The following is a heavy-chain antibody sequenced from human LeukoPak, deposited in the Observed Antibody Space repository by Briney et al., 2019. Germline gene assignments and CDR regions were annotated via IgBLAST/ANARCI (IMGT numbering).Heavy chain of an antibody. J-gene: IGHJ4*02. CDR3: ARGVYIAAAQYGY. CDR2: IYYSGTT. D-gene: IGHD6-13*01. Sequence: SETLSLTCTVSGGSISSYYWSWIRQPPGKGLEWIGYIYYSGTTNYNPSLRSRVTISVDTSKNQFSLKLSSVTAADTAVYYCARGVYIAAAQYGYWGQGTLVSVSS. CDR1: GGSISSYY. V-gene: IGHV4-59*01.